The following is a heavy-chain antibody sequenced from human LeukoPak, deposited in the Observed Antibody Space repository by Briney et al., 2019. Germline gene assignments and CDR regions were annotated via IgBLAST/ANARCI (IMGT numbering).Heavy chain of an antibody. CDR1: GGPIRGSSYY. CDR2: VYYSGST. V-gene: IGHV4-39*07. CDR3: ATQDYRKTEN. Sequence: TPSETLSLTCTVSGGPIRGSSYYWGWIRQPPGRGLEWIASVYYSGSTYYNPSLKSRVTISVDTSKNQFSLKLNSMTAADTAVYYCATQDYRKTENWGQGTLVAVSS. D-gene: IGHD4-11*01. J-gene: IGHJ4*02.